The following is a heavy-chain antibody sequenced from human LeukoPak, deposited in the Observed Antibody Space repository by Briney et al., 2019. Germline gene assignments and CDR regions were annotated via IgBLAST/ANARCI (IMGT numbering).Heavy chain of an antibody. D-gene: IGHD4-17*01. V-gene: IGHV3-23*01. J-gene: IGHJ4*02. CDR1: GFTFSNYG. CDR3: ARVAYGDYVHYFDY. Sequence: GGSLRLSCAASGFTFSNYGMSWVLQAPGKGLEWVSSFSGSDVSTYYADSVKGRFTISRDNSKNTLYLQMNSLRAEDTAVYYCARVAYGDYVHYFDYWGQGTLVTVSS. CDR2: FSGSDVST.